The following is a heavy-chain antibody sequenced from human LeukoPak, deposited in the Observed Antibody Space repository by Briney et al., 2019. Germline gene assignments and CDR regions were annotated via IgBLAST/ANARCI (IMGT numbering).Heavy chain of an antibody. CDR2: ISYDGSNK. V-gene: IGHV3-30*18. CDR1: GFTFSSYG. Sequence: PGRSLRLSCAASGFTFSSYGMHWVRQAPGKGLEWVAVISYDGSNKYYADSVKGRFTISRDNSKNTLYLQMNSLRAEDTAVYYCAKDGRAGFDPWGQGTLVIVSS. CDR3: AKDGRAGFDP. J-gene: IGHJ5*02. D-gene: IGHD1-26*01.